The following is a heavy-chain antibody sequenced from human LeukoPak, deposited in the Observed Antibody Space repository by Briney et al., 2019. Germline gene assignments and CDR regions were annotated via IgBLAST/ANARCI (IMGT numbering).Heavy chain of an antibody. CDR2: ISSSGSYI. V-gene: IGHV3-21*01. CDR1: GFTFSSYS. Sequence: GGSLRLSCAASGFTFSSYSMNWVRQAPGKGLEWVSSISSSGSYIYYADSVKGRFTISRDNAKNSLYLQMNSLRAEDTAVYYCARDQVVVVSDAFDIWGQGTMVTVSS. D-gene: IGHD3-22*01. J-gene: IGHJ3*02. CDR3: ARDQVVVVSDAFDI.